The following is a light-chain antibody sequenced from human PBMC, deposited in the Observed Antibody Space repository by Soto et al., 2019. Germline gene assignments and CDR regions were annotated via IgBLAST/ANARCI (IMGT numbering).Light chain of an antibody. J-gene: IGLJ2*01. V-gene: IGLV2-14*01. CDR3: SSYTTTSTRI. CDR2: EVN. CDR1: SSDVGGYDF. Sequence: SVSGSPGQSITISCTGTSSDVGGYDFVSWYQQHPGKAPKLMIYEVNYRPSGVSNRFSGSKSANTASLTISGLQAEDEADYYCSSYTTTSTRIFGGGTQLTVL.